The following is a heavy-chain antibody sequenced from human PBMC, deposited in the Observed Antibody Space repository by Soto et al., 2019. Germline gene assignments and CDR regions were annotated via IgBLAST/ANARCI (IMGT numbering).Heavy chain of an antibody. D-gene: IGHD3-3*01. CDR3: ARGHYDFWSGYFATIDY. CDR2: IHYSGST. CDR1: GGSISNYY. Sequence: SETLSLTCIFSGGSISNYYWSLIRQPPGKGLEWIGYIHYSGSTKYNPSLKSRVTISADTSKNQFSLKLSSVTAADTAAYYCARGHYDFWSGYFATIDYWGQGTLVTVSS. V-gene: IGHV4-59*08. J-gene: IGHJ4*02.